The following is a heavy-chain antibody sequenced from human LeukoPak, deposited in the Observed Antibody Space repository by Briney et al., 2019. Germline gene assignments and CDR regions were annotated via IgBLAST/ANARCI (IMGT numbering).Heavy chain of an antibody. CDR1: GGSIITSAYY. CDR3: ARRWNYGRNYYIDV. Sequence: KSSETLSLTCTVSGGSIITSAYYWSWIRQPPGKGLEWIGEINDSGRTNYNPSLMSRVTVSVDTSKNQFSLRLTSVTATDTAVYYCARRWNYGRNYYIDVWGNGATVSVSS. CDR2: INDSGRT. D-gene: IGHD1-7*01. V-gene: IGHV4-39*01. J-gene: IGHJ6*03.